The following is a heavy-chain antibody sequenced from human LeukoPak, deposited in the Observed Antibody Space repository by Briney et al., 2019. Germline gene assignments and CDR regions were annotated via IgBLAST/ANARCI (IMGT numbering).Heavy chain of an antibody. Sequence: SETLSLTCAVYGGSFSGYYWSWIRQPPGKGLEWIGEINHSGSTNYNPSLKSRVTISVDTSKNQFSLKLGSVAAADTAVYYCARGYSPIVVVPAAPIRWFDPWGQGTLVTVSS. J-gene: IGHJ5*02. D-gene: IGHD2-2*01. CDR1: GGSFSGYY. CDR2: INHSGST. V-gene: IGHV4-34*01. CDR3: ARGYSPIVVVPAAPIRWFDP.